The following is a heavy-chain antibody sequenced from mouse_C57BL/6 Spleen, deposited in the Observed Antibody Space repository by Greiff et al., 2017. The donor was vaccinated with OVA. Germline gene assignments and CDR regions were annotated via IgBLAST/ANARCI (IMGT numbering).Heavy chain of an antibody. CDR2: ISGGGGNT. CDR1: GFTFSSYT. D-gene: IGHD3-3*01. Sequence: EVQLMESGGGLVKPGGSLKLSCAASGFTFSSYTMSWVRQTPEKRLEWVATISGGGGNTYYPDSVKGRFTISRDNAKNTLYLQMSSLRSEDTALYYCARQEGPYWYFDVWGTGTTVTVSS. J-gene: IGHJ1*03. V-gene: IGHV5-9*01. CDR3: ARQEGPYWYFDV.